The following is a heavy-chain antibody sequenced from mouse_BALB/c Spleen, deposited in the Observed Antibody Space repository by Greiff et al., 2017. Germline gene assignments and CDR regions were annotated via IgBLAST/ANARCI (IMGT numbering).Heavy chain of an antibody. V-gene: IGHV1-87*01. D-gene: IGHD2-1*01. CDR3: ARAGNLDY. Sequence: VQLQQSGAELARPGASVKLSCKASGYTFTSYWMQWVKQRPGQGLEWIGAIYPGDGDTRYTQKFKGKATLTADKSSSTAYMQLSSLASEDSAVYYCARAGNLDYWGQGTTLTVSS. CDR1: GYTFTSYW. J-gene: IGHJ2*01. CDR2: IYPGDGDT.